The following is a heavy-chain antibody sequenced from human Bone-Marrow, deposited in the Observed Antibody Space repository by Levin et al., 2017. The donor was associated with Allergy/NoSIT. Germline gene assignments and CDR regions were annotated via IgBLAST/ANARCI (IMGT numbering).Heavy chain of an antibody. CDR2: IWYDGSNK. Sequence: GGSLRLSCAASGFTFSSYGMHWVRQAPGKGLEWVAVIWYDGSNKYYADSVKGRFTISRDNSKNTLYLQMNSLRAEDTAVYYCARDSRSYDDGPIGYWGQGTLVTVSS. V-gene: IGHV3-33*01. J-gene: IGHJ4*02. D-gene: IGHD3-16*01. CDR1: GFTFSSYG. CDR3: ARDSRSYDDGPIGY.